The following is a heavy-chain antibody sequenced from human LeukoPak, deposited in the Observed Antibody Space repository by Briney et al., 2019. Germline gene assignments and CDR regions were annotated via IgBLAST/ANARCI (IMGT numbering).Heavy chain of an antibody. CDR3: ASPSPLSRFEVPAARTFQH. Sequence: PSETLTLTCAVYGGSFSGYYWSWIRQPPGKVLEWIGEINQSVSTNYNPSLKSRVTISVDTYKTELSLKLSSVTAADTAVYYCASPSPLSRFEVPAARTFQHWGQGTLVTVSS. J-gene: IGHJ1*01. V-gene: IGHV4-34*01. CDR1: GGSFSGYY. D-gene: IGHD2-2*01. CDR2: INQSVST.